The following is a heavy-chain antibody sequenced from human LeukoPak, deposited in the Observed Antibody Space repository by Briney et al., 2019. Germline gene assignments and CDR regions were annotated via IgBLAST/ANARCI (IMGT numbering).Heavy chain of an antibody. J-gene: IGHJ4*02. CDR1: GGSISSGGYY. V-gene: IGHV4-30-2*01. CDR2: IYHSGST. Sequence: SETLSLTCTVSGGSISSGGYYWSWIRQPPGKGLEWIGYIYHSGSTYYNPSLKSRVTISVDTSKNQFSLNLSSVTAADTAVYYCAEDSSGYYTFDYWGQGTLVTVSS. D-gene: IGHD3-22*01. CDR3: AEDSSGYYTFDY.